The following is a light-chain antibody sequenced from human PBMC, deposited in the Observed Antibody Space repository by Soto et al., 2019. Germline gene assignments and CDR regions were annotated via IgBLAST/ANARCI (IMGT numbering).Light chain of an antibody. Sequence: EIALTQSPGTLSLSPGERATLSCRASQSVSSSFLAWYQQKPGQAPRLLIYAASSRATGVPDRFSGSGSGTDFTLTISRLEPEDFAVYYCQQYGSSPQTFGQGTKVDIK. CDR2: AAS. CDR1: QSVSSSF. J-gene: IGKJ1*01. CDR3: QQYGSSPQT. V-gene: IGKV3-20*01.